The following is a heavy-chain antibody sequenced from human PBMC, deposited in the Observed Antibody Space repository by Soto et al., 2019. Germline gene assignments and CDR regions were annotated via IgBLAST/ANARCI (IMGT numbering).Heavy chain of an antibody. CDR3: ARAWYCSSTSYYRYYDSSGYRLDY. CDR2: IIPILGIA. CDR1: GGTFSSYT. D-gene: IGHD2-2*01. V-gene: IGHV1-69*02. Sequence: SVKVSCKASGGTFSSYTISWVRQAPGQGLEWMGRIIPILGIANYAQKFQGRVTITADKSTSTAYMELSSLRSEDTAVYYCARAWYCSSTSYYRYYDSSGYRLDYWG. J-gene: IGHJ4*01.